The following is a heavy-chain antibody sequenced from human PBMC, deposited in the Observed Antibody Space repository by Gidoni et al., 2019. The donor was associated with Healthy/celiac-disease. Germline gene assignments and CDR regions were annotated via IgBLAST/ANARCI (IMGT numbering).Heavy chain of an antibody. D-gene: IGHD6-19*01. J-gene: IGHJ6*03. CDR3: ARESIAVAVIDYYYMDV. V-gene: IGHV4-61*02. Sequence: QVQLQESGPGLVKPSQTLSLTCTVSGGSIISGSYYWSWIRQPAGKGLEWIGRIYTSGSTNYNPSLKSRVTISIDTSKNQFSLKLSSVTAADTAVYYCARESIAVAVIDYYYMDVWGKGTTVTVSS. CDR2: IYTSGST. CDR1: GGSIISGSYY.